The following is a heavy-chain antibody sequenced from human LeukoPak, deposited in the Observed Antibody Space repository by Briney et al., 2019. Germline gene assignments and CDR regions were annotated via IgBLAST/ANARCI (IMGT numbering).Heavy chain of an antibody. V-gene: IGHV1-18*01. CDR2: ISAYNGNT. J-gene: IGHJ5*02. D-gene: IGHD2-15*01. CDR1: GYTFSSYG. CDR3: ARERTRYCSGGSCYFGSFDP. Sequence: ASVKVSCKASGYTFSSYGITWVRQAPGQGLEWMGWISAYNGNTNYAQKVQGRVTMTRDTSISTAYMELSRLRSDDTAVYYCARERTRYCSGGSCYFGSFDPWGQGTLVTVSS.